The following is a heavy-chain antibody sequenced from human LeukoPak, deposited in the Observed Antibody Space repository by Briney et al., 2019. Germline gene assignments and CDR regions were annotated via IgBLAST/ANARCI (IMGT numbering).Heavy chain of an antibody. CDR3: AKGSGYSYGYLGH. CDR2: INGRGGST. D-gene: IGHD5-18*01. J-gene: IGHJ5*02. V-gene: IGHV3-23*01. Sequence: PGGSLRLSCAASGFTFSNYAMSWVRQAPGKGLEWVSSINGRGGSTYYADSVKGRFTISRDNSKNTLYLQMNSLRAEDTAVYYCAKGSGYSYGYLGHWGQGTLVTVSS. CDR1: GFTFSNYA.